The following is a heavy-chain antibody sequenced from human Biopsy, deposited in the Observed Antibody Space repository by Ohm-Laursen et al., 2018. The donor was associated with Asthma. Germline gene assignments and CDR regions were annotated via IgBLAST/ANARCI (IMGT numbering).Heavy chain of an antibody. J-gene: IGHJ1*01. CDR2: ISYDGSDK. D-gene: IGHD4-17*01. V-gene: IGHV3-30*18. CDR3: AKGNGDYVFPYFQH. CDR1: GFTFSSFG. Sequence: SLRLSCAASGFTFSSFGIHWVRQAPGKGLEWVAVISYDGSDKYYADSVKGRFTISRDNSKNTLYLQMNSLRAEDTAVYYCAKGNGDYVFPYFQHWGQGTLVTVSS.